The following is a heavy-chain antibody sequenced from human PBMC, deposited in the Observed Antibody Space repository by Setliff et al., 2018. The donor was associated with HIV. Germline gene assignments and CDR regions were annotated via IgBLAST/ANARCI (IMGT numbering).Heavy chain of an antibody. CDR3: ASAPPDIVATNDNWYFDV. CDR2: IIPMYGTT. V-gene: IGHV1-69*13. CDR1: RGTFNRYT. J-gene: IGHJ2*01. D-gene: IGHD5-12*01. Sequence: SVKVSCKASRGTFNRYTISLVRQAPGQGLEWMGGIIPMYGTTKYAKKFQGRVTLTADESTSTAYMELSGLKSEDTALYYCASAPPDIVATNDNWYFDVWG.